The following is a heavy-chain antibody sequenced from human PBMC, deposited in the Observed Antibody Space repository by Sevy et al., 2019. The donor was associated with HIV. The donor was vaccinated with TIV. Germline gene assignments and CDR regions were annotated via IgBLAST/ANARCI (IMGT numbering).Heavy chain of an antibody. CDR2: LSFGCGKI. D-gene: IGHD2-8*01. J-gene: IGHJ4*02. CDR1: GFNFNIYS. CDR3: AREGCTRPHDY. V-gene: IGHV3-23*01. Sequence: GGSLRLSCAVSGFNFNIYSMSWVRQAPGKGLEWVSTLSFGCGKIDYADSVKGRFIISRDDSKNTLYQQMNSLRAEDPAVYFCAREGCTRPHDYWGQGTLVTVSS.